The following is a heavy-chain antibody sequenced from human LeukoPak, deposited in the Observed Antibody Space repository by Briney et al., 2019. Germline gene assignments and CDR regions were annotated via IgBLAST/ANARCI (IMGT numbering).Heavy chain of an antibody. J-gene: IGHJ4*02. D-gene: IGHD3-22*01. CDR1: GFTFSDYA. CDR2: IRYDGNIK. V-gene: IGHV3-30*02. CDR3: AKGRYYDSGGYPIDY. Sequence: GGSLRLSCAASGFTFSDYAMSWVRQAPGKGLEWVAFIRYDGNIKYFADSVKGRFTISRDNSKNTLYLQMNSLRAEDTAVYYCAKGRYYDSGGYPIDYWGQGTLVTVSS.